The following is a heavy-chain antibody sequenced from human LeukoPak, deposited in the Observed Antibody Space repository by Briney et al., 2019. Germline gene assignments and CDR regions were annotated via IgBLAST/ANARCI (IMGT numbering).Heavy chain of an antibody. V-gene: IGHV3-30*02. CDR3: AKGGFDY. CDR2: IRYDGSNK. Sequence: PGGSLRLSCAASGFTFSSYGMHWVRQAPGKGLGWVAFIRYDGSNKYYADSVKGRFTISRDNSKHTLYLQKNSLRAEDTAVYYCAKGGFDYWGQGTLVTVSS. J-gene: IGHJ4*02. CDR1: GFTFSSYG.